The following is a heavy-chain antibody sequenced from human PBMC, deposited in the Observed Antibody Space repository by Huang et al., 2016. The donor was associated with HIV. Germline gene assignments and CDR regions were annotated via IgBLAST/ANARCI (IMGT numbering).Heavy chain of an antibody. CDR1: GGTFSSYV. CDR2: TTPIFDKT. CDR3: ATGPRGSGSFN. V-gene: IGHV1-69*01. D-gene: IGHD1-26*01. Sequence: QVQLVQSGAEVKKPGSSVKVSCKASGGTFSSYVISWVRQAQRQGLEWMGGTTPIFDKTNYAQKFQGRVTIIADESTRTAYMEMSSLRPEDTATYYCATGPRGSGSFNWGQGTLVIVSS. J-gene: IGHJ4*02.